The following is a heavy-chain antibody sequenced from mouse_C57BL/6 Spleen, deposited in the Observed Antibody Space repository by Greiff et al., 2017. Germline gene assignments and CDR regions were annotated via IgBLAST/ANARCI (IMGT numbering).Heavy chain of an antibody. Sequence: QVQLQQSGPELVKPGASVKISCKASGYAFSSSWMNWVKQRPGKGLEWIGRIYPGDGDTNYNGKFKGKATLTADKSSSTAYMQLSSLTSEDSAVYCCANYYGSRSYWYFDVWGTGTTVTVSS. D-gene: IGHD1-1*01. V-gene: IGHV1-82*01. CDR3: ANYYGSRSYWYFDV. CDR2: IYPGDGDT. CDR1: GYAFSSSW. J-gene: IGHJ1*03.